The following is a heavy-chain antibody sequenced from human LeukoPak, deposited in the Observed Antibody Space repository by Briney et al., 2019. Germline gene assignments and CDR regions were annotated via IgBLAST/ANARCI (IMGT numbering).Heavy chain of an antibody. V-gene: IGHV4-4*07. J-gene: IGHJ4*02. CDR1: GGSISGYF. Sequence: SETLSLTCSVSGGSISGYFWTWIRQPAGKELEWIGRVYTSGTTYYNPSLESRVTISLDTFNNQFSLRVTSVTAADTAIYYCARGTEKTRISGYYSFDHWGRGLLVTVSS. CDR2: VYTSGTT. CDR3: ARGTEKTRISGYYSFDH. D-gene: IGHD5-12*01.